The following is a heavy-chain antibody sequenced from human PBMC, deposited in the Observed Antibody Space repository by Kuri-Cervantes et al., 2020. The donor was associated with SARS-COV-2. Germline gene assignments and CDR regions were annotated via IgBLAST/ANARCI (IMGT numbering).Heavy chain of an antibody. D-gene: IGHD6-19*01. CDR3: ARETYLYSSGWFSNFDY. CDR1: GFTFSSYA. Sequence: GESLKISCAASGFTFSSYAMHWVRQAPGKGLEWVAVISYDGSNKYYADSVKGRFTISRDNSKNTLYLQMNSLRAEDTAVYYCARETYLYSSGWFSNFDYWGQGTLVTVSS. J-gene: IGHJ4*02. V-gene: IGHV3-30-3*01. CDR2: ISYDGSNK.